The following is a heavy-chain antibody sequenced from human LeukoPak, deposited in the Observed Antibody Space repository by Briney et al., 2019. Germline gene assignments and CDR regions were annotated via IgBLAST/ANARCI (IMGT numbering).Heavy chain of an antibody. V-gene: IGHV3-33*01. D-gene: IGHD4-17*01. Sequence: PGGSLRLSCAASGFTFSSYGMHWVRQAPGKGLEWVAVIWYDGSNKYYADSVKGRFTISRDNAKNTLYLQMNSLRAEDTAVYYCARDREDYGDYGFDYWGQGTLVTVSS. J-gene: IGHJ4*02. CDR3: ARDREDYGDYGFDY. CDR2: IWYDGSNK. CDR1: GFTFSSYG.